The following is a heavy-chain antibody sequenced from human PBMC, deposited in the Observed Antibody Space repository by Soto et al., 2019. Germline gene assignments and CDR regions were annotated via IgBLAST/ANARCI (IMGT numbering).Heavy chain of an antibody. Sequence: GGSLRLSCAASGFIFTSYSMNWVRQAPGKGLEWVSSISSSSSYIYYADSVKGRFTISRDNAKNSLYLQMSSLRAEGTAVYYCARDSDSSSDYYGMDVWGQGTTVTVSS. CDR3: ARDSDSSSDYYGMDV. J-gene: IGHJ6*02. CDR2: ISSSSSYI. D-gene: IGHD6-13*01. V-gene: IGHV3-21*01. CDR1: GFIFTSYS.